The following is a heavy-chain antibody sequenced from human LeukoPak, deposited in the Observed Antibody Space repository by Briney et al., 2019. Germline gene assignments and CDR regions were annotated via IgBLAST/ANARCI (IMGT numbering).Heavy chain of an antibody. J-gene: IGHJ5*02. CDR3: ARDHRPQSENPLNWFDP. CDR1: GGTFSSYA. Sequence: GASVKVSCKASGGTFSSYAISWVRQAPGQGLEWMGRIIPILGIANYAQKFQGRVTITADKSTSTAYMELSSLRSEDTAVYYCARDHRPQSENPLNWFDPWGQGTLVTVSS. V-gene: IGHV1-69*04. CDR2: IIPILGIA. D-gene: IGHD1-14*01.